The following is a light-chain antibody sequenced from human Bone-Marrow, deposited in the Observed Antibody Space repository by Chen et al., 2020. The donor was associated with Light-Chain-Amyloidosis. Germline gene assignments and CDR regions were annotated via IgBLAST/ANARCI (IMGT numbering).Light chain of an antibody. CDR2: DDS. V-gene: IGLV3-21*02. Sequence: SYVLTQPSSVSVAPGQTATIACGGNNIGSTSVHWYQQTPGQAPLLVVYDDSDRPSGIPDRLSGSNSGNTATLTISRVKAGDEADYYCQVWDRSSDRPVFGGGTKLTVL. CDR3: QVWDRSSDRPV. CDR1: NIGSTS. J-gene: IGLJ3*02.